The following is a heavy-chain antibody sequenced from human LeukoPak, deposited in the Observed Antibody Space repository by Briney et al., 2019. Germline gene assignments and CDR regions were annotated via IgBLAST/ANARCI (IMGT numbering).Heavy chain of an antibody. Sequence: SQTLSLTCTISGGSINSDLYYWAWIRPTAGERLEWIGRIYTNGWTDYNPSLKSRVTISVDTSKNQFSLKLSFVTAADTAFYYCARGSGWNSFDPWGQGTLVTVSS. CDR1: GGSINSDLYY. CDR3: ARGSGWNSFDP. J-gene: IGHJ5*02. CDR2: IYTNGWT. D-gene: IGHD6-19*01. V-gene: IGHV4-61*02.